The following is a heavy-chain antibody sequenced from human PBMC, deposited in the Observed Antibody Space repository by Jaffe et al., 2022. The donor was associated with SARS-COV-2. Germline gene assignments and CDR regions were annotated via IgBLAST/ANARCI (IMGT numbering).Heavy chain of an antibody. J-gene: IGHJ4*02. CDR2: IKSGGTT. CDR3: VTDRPEHMAQIDH. CDR1: GFTFSNAW. V-gene: IGHV3-15*01. Sequence: EVQVAESGGGLVKPGGSLRLSCAASGFTFSNAWMSWVRQAPGKGLEWVGRIKSGGTTEYAAPVKGRFTISRDDSLSTLYLEMNSLKTEDTAVYYCVTDRPEHMAQIDHWGQGVLVTVSS.